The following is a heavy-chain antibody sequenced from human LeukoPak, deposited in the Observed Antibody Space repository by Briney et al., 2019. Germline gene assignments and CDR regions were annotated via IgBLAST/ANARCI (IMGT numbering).Heavy chain of an antibody. CDR1: GFTFSSYA. Sequence: PGGSLRLSCAASGFTFSSYAMSWVRQAPGKGLEWVSAISGSGGSTYYADSVKGRFTISRDNSKNTLYLQMNSQRAEDTAVYYCASPPRLLWFGESHFDYWGQGTLVTVSS. J-gene: IGHJ4*02. D-gene: IGHD3-10*01. CDR3: ASPPRLLWFGESHFDY. V-gene: IGHV3-23*01. CDR2: ISGSGGST.